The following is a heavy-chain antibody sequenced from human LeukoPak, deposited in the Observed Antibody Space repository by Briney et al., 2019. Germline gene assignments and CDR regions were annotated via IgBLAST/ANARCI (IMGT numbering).Heavy chain of an antibody. CDR1: GGSISSSSYY. CDR2: IYYSGST. J-gene: IGHJ4*02. V-gene: IGHV4-39*07. Sequence: SETLSLTCTVSGGSISSSSYYWGWIRQPPGKGLEWIGSIYYSGSTYYNPSLKSRVTISVDTSKDQFSLKLSSVTAADTAVYYCARVPRGYSYGGIDYWGQGTLVTVSS. D-gene: IGHD5-18*01. CDR3: ARVPRGYSYGGIDY.